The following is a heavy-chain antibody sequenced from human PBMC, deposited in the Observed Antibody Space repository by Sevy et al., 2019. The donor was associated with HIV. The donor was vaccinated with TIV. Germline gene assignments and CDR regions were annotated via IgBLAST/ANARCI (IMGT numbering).Heavy chain of an antibody. Sequence: GGSLRLSCAASGFTFSYYNMNWVRQAPGKGLEWDSSISSCSSYVYHADSVKGRFTISRDNAKNSLYLQMNSLRTEDTAVYYCASPLHYYDSPSAYWGQGTQVTVSS. CDR1: GFTFSYYN. J-gene: IGHJ4*02. CDR2: ISSCSSYV. V-gene: IGHV3-21*01. CDR3: ASPLHYYDSPSAY. D-gene: IGHD3-22*01.